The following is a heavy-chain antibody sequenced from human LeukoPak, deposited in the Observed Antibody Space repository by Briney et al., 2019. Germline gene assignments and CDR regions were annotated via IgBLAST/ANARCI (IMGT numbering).Heavy chain of an antibody. V-gene: IGHV1-24*01. CDR3: ATDLYCGGDCYSAFDI. CDR1: GYTLTELS. Sequence: ASVKVSCKVSGYTLTELSMHWVRQAPGKGLEWMGGFDSEDGETIYAQKFQGRVTMTEDTSTDTAYMELSSLRSEDTAVYYCATDLYCGGDCYSAFDIWGQGTMVTVSS. D-gene: IGHD2-21*01. J-gene: IGHJ3*02. CDR2: FDSEDGET.